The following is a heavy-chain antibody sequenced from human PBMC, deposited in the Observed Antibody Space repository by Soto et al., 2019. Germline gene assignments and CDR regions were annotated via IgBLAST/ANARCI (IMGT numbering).Heavy chain of an antibody. V-gene: IGHV3-43*01. CDR3: AKDAFFYSSSWSLDY. Sequence: GGSLRLSCAASGFTFDDYTMHWVRQAPGKGLEWVSLISWDGGSTYYADSVKGRFTISRDNSKNSLYLQMNSLRTEDTALYYCAKDAFFYSSSWSLDYWGQGTLVTVSS. CDR2: ISWDGGST. D-gene: IGHD6-13*01. CDR1: GFTFDDYT. J-gene: IGHJ4*02.